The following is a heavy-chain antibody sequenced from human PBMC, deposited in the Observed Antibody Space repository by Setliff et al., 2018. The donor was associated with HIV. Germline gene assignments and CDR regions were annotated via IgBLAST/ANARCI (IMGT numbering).Heavy chain of an antibody. CDR3: AKGASFSGSYFDY. V-gene: IGHV3-23*03. CDR2: IYSDGSNT. CDR1: GFTFSDYS. D-gene: IGHD5-12*01. J-gene: IGHJ4*02. Sequence: GGSLRLSCAASGFTFSDYSMTWVRQAPGKGLEWVSVIYSDGSNTYYADSVKGRFTISRDNSKNTLSLQMNSLRVEDTAVYYCAKGASFSGSYFDYWGQGTLVTVSS.